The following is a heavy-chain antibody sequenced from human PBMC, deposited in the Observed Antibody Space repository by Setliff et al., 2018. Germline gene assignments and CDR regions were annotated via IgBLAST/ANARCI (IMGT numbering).Heavy chain of an antibody. J-gene: IGHJ3*02. Sequence: GGSLRLSCAASGFTLRINWMSWVRQAPGKGLEWVANIKQDVSEKDCVDSVKGRFTISRDDAKNSLYLQMNSLRAEDTAVYYCARDPAEPVGVAFDIWGQGTMVTVS. CDR3: ARDPAEPVGVAFDI. V-gene: IGHV3-7*01. CDR2: IKQDVSEK. CDR1: GFTLRINW. D-gene: IGHD2-2*01.